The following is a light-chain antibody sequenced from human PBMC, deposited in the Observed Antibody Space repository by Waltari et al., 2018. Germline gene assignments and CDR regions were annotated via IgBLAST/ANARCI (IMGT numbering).Light chain of an antibody. CDR3: SSFEGSSSFGV. V-gene: IGLV2-8*01. J-gene: IGLJ2*01. CDR1: SRDIGGSNF. CDR2: DVN. Sequence: QSALTQPPSVSGSPGQSLTISCTGTSRDIGGSNFVSWYQQHPGKAPRFLFYDVNKRPSWGADRFSCAKSGSTASLPVAGLRPDDDETYYCSSFEGSSSFGVFGGGTKLTVL.